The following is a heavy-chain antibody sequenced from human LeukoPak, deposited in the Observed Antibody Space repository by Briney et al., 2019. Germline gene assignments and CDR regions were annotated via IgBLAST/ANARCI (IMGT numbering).Heavy chain of an antibody. D-gene: IGHD6-19*01. CDR1: GFTFSSYA. Sequence: GGSLRLSCAGSGFTFSSYAIHWVRQAPGKGLEWMAVISYDGSNKYYADSVKGRFTISRDNSKNTLYLQMNSLRAEDTAVYYCAKDLGSGWYFEFDYWGQGTLVTVSS. CDR2: ISYDGSNK. CDR3: AKDLGSGWYFEFDY. J-gene: IGHJ4*02. V-gene: IGHV3-30*04.